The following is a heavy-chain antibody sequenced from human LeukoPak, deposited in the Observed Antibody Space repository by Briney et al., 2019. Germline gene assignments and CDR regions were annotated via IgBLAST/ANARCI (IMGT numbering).Heavy chain of an antibody. CDR2: ISYDGSNK. V-gene: IGHV3-30*04. Sequence: GGSLRLSCAASGFTFSSYAMHWVRQAPGKGLGWVAVISYDGSNKYYADSVKGRFTISRDNSKNTLYLQMNSLRAEDTAVYYCAREYCSGGSCYNAFDIWGQGTMVTVSS. CDR3: AREYCSGGSCYNAFDI. CDR1: GFTFSSYA. D-gene: IGHD2-15*01. J-gene: IGHJ3*02.